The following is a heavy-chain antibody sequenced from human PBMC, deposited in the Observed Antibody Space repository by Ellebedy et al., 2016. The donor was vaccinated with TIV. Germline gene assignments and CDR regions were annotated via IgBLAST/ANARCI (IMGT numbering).Heavy chain of an antibody. D-gene: IGHD1-26*01. CDR1: GFTFSRYS. CDR2: INSDGSST. CDR3: ARDGIVGGTTEYYFDY. V-gene: IGHV3-74*01. J-gene: IGHJ4*02. Sequence: LSLTCAASGFTFSRYSMNWVRQAPGKGLEWVSRINSDGSSTSYADSVKGRFTISRDNAKNTLYLQMNSLRAEDTAVYYCARDGIVGGTTEYYFDYWGQGTLVTVSS.